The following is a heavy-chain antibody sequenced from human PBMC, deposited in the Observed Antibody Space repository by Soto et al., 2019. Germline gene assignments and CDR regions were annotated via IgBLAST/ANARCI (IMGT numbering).Heavy chain of an antibody. CDR2: ISAKNGNT. CDR1: GYTFTRYG. D-gene: IGHD6-25*01. J-gene: IGHJ5*02. CDR3: AREGGHGWFDP. Sequence: QVQLVQSGAEVKKPGASVKVSCKASGYTFTRYGISWVRQAPGQGLEWMGWISAKNGNTNYAQRLQGRVTMTTDTSTSTVYMELKSLRYDDTAVYYCAREGGHGWFDPWGQGTLVTVSS. V-gene: IGHV1-18*01.